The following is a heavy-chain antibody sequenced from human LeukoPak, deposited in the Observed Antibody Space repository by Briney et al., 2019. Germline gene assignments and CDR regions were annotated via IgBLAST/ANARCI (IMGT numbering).Heavy chain of an antibody. CDR3: ARTLMQLWILMDV. J-gene: IGHJ6*04. Sequence: GGSLRLSCAASGFTVSSNYMSWVRQAPGKGLEWVSVIYSGGSTYYADSVKGRFSISRDNSKDTLYLQMNSLRPEDTAVYYCARTLMQLWILMDVWGKGTTVTVSS. CDR2: IYSGGST. D-gene: IGHD5-18*01. V-gene: IGHV3-66*02. CDR1: GFTVSSNY.